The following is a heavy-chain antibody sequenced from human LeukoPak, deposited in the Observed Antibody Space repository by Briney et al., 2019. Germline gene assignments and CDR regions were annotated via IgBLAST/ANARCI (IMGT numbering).Heavy chain of an antibody. CDR1: GGPISSSRYY. CDR2: IPYSGST. CDR3: SRLSPYLGSGSSAFPDDF. J-gene: IGHJ4*02. V-gene: IGHV4-39*01. D-gene: IGHD3-10*01. Sequence: SETLSLTCTVSGGPISSSRYYWGWIRQPPGKGLEWIGSIPYSGSTYYNPSLKSRVTISVDTSKNQFSLRLTSVTAADTAVFYCSRLSPYLGSGSSAFPDDFWGQGTLVTVSS.